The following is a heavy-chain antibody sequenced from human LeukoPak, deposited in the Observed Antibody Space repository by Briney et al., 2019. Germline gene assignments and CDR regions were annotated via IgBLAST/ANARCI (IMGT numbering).Heavy chain of an antibody. CDR2: MNKDGSQK. V-gene: IGHV3-7*03. CDR3: ARNNDMDV. CDR1: GLTIGSRY. D-gene: IGHD1/OR15-1a*01. J-gene: IGHJ6*02. Sequence: PGGSLRLSCVASGLTIGSRYMNWVRQAPGKGPEWVANMNKDGSQKYYVDSVKGRFTISRDTAKNSLYLQMNNLRVEDTALYYCARNNDMDVWGQGTTVIVSS.